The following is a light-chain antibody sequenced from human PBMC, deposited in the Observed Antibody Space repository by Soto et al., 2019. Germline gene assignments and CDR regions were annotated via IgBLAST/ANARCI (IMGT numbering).Light chain of an antibody. CDR2: GAS. J-gene: IGKJ1*01. Sequence: EIVMMQSPRTRSVSGEGVAPVGCRASQSVFSNLAWYQQKPGQAPRLLIYGASTGATGIPARFSGSGSGTEFTLTLSSLQSEYFAVYYCQQYHKWPRTFGQGTKVDIK. CDR1: QSVFSN. V-gene: IGKV3-15*01. CDR3: QQYHKWPRT.